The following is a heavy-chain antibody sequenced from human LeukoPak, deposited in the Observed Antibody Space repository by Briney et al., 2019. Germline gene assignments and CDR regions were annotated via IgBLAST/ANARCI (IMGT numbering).Heavy chain of an antibody. CDR1: GFTFSNYE. CDR2: ISSSGGTM. J-gene: IGHJ4*02. CDR3: ARSTVDTAMVH. Sequence: GGSLRLSCAASGFTFSNYEMNWVRQAPGKGLEWVSYISSSGGTMYYADSVKGRFTISRDNAKNSLYLQMNSLRAEDTAVYYCARSTVDTAMVHWGQGTLVTVSS. D-gene: IGHD5-18*01. V-gene: IGHV3-48*03.